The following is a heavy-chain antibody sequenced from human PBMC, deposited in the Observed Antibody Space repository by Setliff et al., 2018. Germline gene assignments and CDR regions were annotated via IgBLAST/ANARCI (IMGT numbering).Heavy chain of an antibody. CDR2: IYSSGST. V-gene: IGHV4-30-4*08. CDR3: GRESRYYYDNLGTLDY. CDR1: GGSISSGDYY. J-gene: IGHJ4*02. D-gene: IGHD3-22*01. Sequence: SETLSLTCTVSGGSISSGDYYWSWIRQPPGKGLEWIGYIYSSGSTYYNPSLKSRVSTSVDTSKTQFSLKLSSVTAADTAVYYGGRESRYYYDNLGTLDYWGQGTLVTVSS.